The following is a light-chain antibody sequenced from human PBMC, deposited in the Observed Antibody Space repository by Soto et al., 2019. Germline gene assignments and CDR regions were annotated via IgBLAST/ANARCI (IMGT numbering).Light chain of an antibody. Sequence: EIVLTQSPGTLSLSPGERATLSCRASQSVSFSYLAWYQQKPGQAPRLLIYGASSRATGIPDRFSGSGSGTDFTLTLRRRDAEDFALYCCRRYGSSPPITFGQGTRLRIK. CDR2: GAS. CDR1: QSVSFSY. CDR3: RRYGSSPPIT. J-gene: IGKJ5*01. V-gene: IGKV3-20*01.